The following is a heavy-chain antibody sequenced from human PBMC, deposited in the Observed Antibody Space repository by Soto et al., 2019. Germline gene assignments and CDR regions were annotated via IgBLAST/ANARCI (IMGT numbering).Heavy chain of an antibody. CDR1: GDSVSSYY. D-gene: IGHD2-15*01. J-gene: IGHJ5*02. CDR3: AKDSRYCRFGSRYTPINWFDP. V-gene: IGHV4-59*02. Sequence: SETLSLTCTVSGDSVSSYYWSWIRQPPGKGLEWVGYISSLGSINYNPSLKSRVTISMDTPKNQFSLRLTSVTAADTAVYYCAKDSRYCRFGSRYTPINWFDPWGQGIMVTVSS. CDR2: ISSLGSI.